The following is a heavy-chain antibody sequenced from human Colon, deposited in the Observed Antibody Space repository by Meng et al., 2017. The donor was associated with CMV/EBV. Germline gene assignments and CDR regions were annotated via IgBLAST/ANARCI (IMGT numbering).Heavy chain of an antibody. D-gene: IGHD3-10*01. CDR3: FYYGSGSYPY. CDR2: ISSSSSYI. Sequence: EVQLVESAGGLVKPGVPVRLSCAASGFTFSSYSMNWVRQAPGKGLEWVSSISSSSSYIYYADSVKGRFTISRDNAKNSLYLQMNSLRAEDTAVYYCFYYGSGSYPYWGQGTLVTVSS. V-gene: IGHV3-21*01. CDR1: GFTFSSYS. J-gene: IGHJ4*02.